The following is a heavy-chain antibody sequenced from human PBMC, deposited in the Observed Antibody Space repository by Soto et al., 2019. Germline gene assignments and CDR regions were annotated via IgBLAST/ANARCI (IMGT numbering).Heavy chain of an antibody. J-gene: IGHJ6*02. CDR3: AREINPWDTAMVSNYYGMDV. CDR1: GFTFSSYG. D-gene: IGHD5-18*01. Sequence: GGSLRLSCAASGFTFSSYGMHWVRQAPGKGLEWVAVIWYDGSNKYYADSVKGRFTISRDNSKNTLYLQMNSLRAEDTAVYYCAREINPWDTAMVSNYYGMDVWGQGTTVTVSS. V-gene: IGHV3-33*01. CDR2: IWYDGSNK.